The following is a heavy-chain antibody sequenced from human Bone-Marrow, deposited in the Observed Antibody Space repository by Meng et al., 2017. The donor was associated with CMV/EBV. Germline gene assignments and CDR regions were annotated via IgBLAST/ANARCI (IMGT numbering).Heavy chain of an antibody. D-gene: IGHD7-27*01. V-gene: IGHV1-2*02. CDR2: INPNSGGT. Sequence: AAVLISCKASGYTFTGYYMHWVRQAPGQGLEWMGWINPNSGGTNYAQKFQGRVTMTRDTSISTAYMELSRLRSDDTAVYYCARIPLGWVMDVWGQGTTVTVSS. CDR1: GYTFTGYY. CDR3: ARIPLGWVMDV. J-gene: IGHJ6*02.